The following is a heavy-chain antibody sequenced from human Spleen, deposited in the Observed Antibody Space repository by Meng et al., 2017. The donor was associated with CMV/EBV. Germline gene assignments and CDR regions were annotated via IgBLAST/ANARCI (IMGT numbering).Heavy chain of an antibody. Sequence: GESLKISCAASGFTFSSYAMSWVRQAPGKGLEWVSAISGSGGSTYYADSVKGRFTISRDNSKNTLYLQMNSLRAEDTAVYYCARTLGYCSGGSCYSDEGDYWGQGTLVTVSS. CDR1: GFTFSSYA. V-gene: IGHV3-23*01. J-gene: IGHJ4*02. CDR2: ISGSGGST. CDR3: ARTLGYCSGGSCYSDEGDY. D-gene: IGHD2-15*01.